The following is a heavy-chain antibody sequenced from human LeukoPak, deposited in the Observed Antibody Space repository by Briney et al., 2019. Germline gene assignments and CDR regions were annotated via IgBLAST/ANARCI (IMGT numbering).Heavy chain of an antibody. Sequence: GGSLRLSCATSGFSFSNSGMHWVRQAPGKGLEWVAIIWYDGSEKYYADSVKGRFIISRDNSKNTVYLQMNSLRVEDTAIYYCAKDLRPDGVDNFDHWGQGILVTVSS. CDR1: GFSFSNSG. V-gene: IGHV3-33*06. CDR3: AKDLRPDGVDNFDH. CDR2: IWYDGSEK. J-gene: IGHJ4*02. D-gene: IGHD2-8*01.